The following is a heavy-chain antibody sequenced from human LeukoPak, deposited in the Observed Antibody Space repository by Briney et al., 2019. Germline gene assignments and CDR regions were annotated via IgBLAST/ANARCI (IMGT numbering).Heavy chain of an antibody. V-gene: IGHV4-39*07. Sequence: SETLSLTCTVSGGSISSSSYYWGWIRQPPGKGLEWIGSIYYSGGTYYSSSLKSRVTISVDTSKNQFSLKLSSVTAADTAVYYCARDMGRYSYGYFDSWGQGTLVTVSS. CDR2: IYYSGGT. J-gene: IGHJ4*02. D-gene: IGHD5-18*01. CDR1: GGSISSSSYY. CDR3: ARDMGRYSYGYFDS.